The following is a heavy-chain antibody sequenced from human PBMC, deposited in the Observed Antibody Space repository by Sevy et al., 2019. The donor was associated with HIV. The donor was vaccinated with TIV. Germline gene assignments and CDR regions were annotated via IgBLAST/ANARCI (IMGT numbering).Heavy chain of an antibody. J-gene: IGHJ5*02. CDR3: ARSPPVVVVPGAPSWFDP. CDR1: YGSFSGYY. D-gene: IGHD2-2*01. V-gene: IGHV4-34*01. Sequence: SETLSLTCAVHYGSFSGYYWNWIRQVPGKGLESIGEINESGITYYNPSLKSRVTISVDTSKKQFSLKLNSVTAVDSAVYFCARSPPVVVVPGAPSWFDPWGQGTLVTVSS. CDR2: INESGIT.